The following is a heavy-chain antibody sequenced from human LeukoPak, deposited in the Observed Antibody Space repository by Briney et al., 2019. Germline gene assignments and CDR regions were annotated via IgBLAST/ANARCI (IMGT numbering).Heavy chain of an antibody. D-gene: IGHD2-21*02. CDR1: GFNFTSYS. CDR3: AKDEGPYCGGDCYSEYGYFDY. Sequence: GGSLRLSCAASGFNFTSYSMNWVRQAPGKGLEWVSAISGSGGSTYYADSVKGRFTISRDNSKNTLYLQMNSLRAEDTAVYYCAKDEGPYCGGDCYSEYGYFDYWGQGTLVTVSS. J-gene: IGHJ4*02. CDR2: ISGSGGST. V-gene: IGHV3-23*01.